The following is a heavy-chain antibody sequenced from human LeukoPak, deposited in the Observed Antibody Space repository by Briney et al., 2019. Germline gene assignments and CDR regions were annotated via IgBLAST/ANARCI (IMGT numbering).Heavy chain of an antibody. Sequence: PRGSLRLSCAASGFTFSSYWMHWVRQSPGKGLVWVSGTNSDGSSTSYADSVKGRFTISRDNAKNTVYLQMNSLRAEDTAVYATSRTFDYWGQGTLVTVSS. CDR2: TNSDGSST. V-gene: IGHV3-74*01. CDR1: GFTFSSYW. J-gene: IGHJ4*02. CDR3: SRTFDY. D-gene: IGHD1-1*01.